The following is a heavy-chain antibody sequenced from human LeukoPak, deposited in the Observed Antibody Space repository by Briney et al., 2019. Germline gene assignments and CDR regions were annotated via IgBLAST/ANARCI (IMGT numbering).Heavy chain of an antibody. V-gene: IGHV1-3*01. D-gene: IGHD3-22*01. CDR1: GYDFTKYA. J-gene: IGHJ3*02. CDR3: ARVRLYYDSSGRPGVAFDI. Sequence: GASVKVSCKASGYDFTKYAVQWVRQAPGQRLEWMGWIDAGNGRTKYSQDFQGRVTISRDTSASTAYMELRSLRSDDTAVYYCARVRLYYDSSGRPGVAFDIWGQGTMVTVSS. CDR2: IDAGNGRT.